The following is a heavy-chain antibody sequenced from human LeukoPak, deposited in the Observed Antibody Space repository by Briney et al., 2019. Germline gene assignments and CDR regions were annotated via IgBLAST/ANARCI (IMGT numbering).Heavy chain of an antibody. CDR3: ARDQIKAPVLLWFEGDYYGMDV. CDR2: INHSGST. V-gene: IGHV4-34*01. D-gene: IGHD3-10*01. CDR1: GFTFDGCG. Sequence: GSLRLSCAASGFTFDGCGMSWIRQPLGKGLEWIGEINHSGSTNYNPSLKSRVTISVDTSKNQFSLKLSSVTAADTAVYYCARDQIKAPVLLWFEGDYYGMDVWGQGTTVTVSS. J-gene: IGHJ6*02.